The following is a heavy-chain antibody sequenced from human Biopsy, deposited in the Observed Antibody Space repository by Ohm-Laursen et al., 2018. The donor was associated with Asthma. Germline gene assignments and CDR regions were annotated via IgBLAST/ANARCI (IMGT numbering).Heavy chain of an antibody. D-gene: IGHD6-19*01. CDR2: IMTVFGTT. Sequence: SSVKVSCKTPGGTFSNFAISWVRQAPGQGLEWLGGIMTVFGTTNYARKFQGRVTITADESTSTAYMEVTSLRSEDTAIYYCTRCQVGYSSGWSLLLKKIYYSGMDVWGQGTAVTVSS. V-gene: IGHV1-69*01. CDR3: TRCQVGYSSGWSLLLKKIYYSGMDV. J-gene: IGHJ6*02. CDR1: GGTFSNFA.